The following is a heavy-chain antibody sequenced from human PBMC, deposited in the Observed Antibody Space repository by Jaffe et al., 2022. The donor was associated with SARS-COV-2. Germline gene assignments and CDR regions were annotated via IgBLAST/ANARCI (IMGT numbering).Heavy chain of an antibody. J-gene: IGHJ1*01. V-gene: IGHV3-7*03. CDR3: ATGGAPRGYFEH. Sequence: VESGGNLVQPGGSLRLSCLVSGFTFDKSTMTWVRQAPGKGLEWVASMKEYGNDIRYVDSVKGRFTISRDNAKNSLYLQMNSLRIEDTAIYYCATGGAPRGYFEHWGQGILVTVSS. CDR2: MKEYGNDI. D-gene: IGHD3-10*01. CDR1: GFTFDKST.